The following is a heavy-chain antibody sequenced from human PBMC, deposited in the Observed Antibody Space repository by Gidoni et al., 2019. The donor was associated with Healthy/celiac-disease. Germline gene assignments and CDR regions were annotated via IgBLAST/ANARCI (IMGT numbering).Heavy chain of an antibody. V-gene: IGHV3-43*02. Sequence: EVQLVESGGGVVQPGGSLRLSCAASGFTFADYAMHWVRQAPGKGLEWVSLISGDGGSTYYADSVKGRFTISRDNSKNSLYLQMNSLRTEDTALYYCAKDIYPVVVVAATLAGYWGQGTLVTVSS. CDR3: AKDIYPVVVVAATLAGY. CDR2: ISGDGGST. J-gene: IGHJ4*02. D-gene: IGHD2-15*01. CDR1: GFTFADYA.